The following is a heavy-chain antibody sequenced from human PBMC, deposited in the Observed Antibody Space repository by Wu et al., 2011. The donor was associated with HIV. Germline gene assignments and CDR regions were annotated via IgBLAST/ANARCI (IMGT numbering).Heavy chain of an antibody. Sequence: QVQLVQSGPEVKKPGASVKVSCTASSYTFGSYAMGWVRQAPGQGLEWMGWISAYTGSIKYAQKFQDRVTMTTDTSASIAYMELRSLRSDDTAVYYCARDLTASDYWGQGTLVTVSS. CDR1: SYTFGSYA. CDR3: ARDLTASDY. CDR2: ISAYTGSI. J-gene: IGHJ4*02. V-gene: IGHV1-18*01.